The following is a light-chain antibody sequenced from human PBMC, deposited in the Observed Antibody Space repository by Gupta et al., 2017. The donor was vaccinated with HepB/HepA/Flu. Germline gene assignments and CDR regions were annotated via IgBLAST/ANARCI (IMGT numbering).Light chain of an antibody. V-gene: IGLV3-19*01. CDR2: GNN. CDR1: SLRLYT. Sequence: SSELTQDPAVSVALGQPVRITCQGDSLRLYTADWYQQYPGQAPQRVMYGNNGRPSGIPDRFSGSNSGTTASLTNTGAQAGDGADYYCSSQDSSSNGRLFGGGTKVTVL. CDR3: SSQDSSSNGRL. J-gene: IGLJ2*01.